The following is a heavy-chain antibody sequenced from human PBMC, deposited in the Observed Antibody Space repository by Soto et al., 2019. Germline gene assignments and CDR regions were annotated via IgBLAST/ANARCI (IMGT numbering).Heavy chain of an antibody. CDR1: GGSINSAGYY. D-gene: IGHD3-3*01. V-gene: IGHV4-31*03. CDR3: ARLQTIFGIITVFDF. CDR2: VYYSGSA. Sequence: QVQLQESGPGLVKPSQTLSLTCTVSGGSINSAGYYWSWLRQLPGQGLEWIGNVYYSGSANYNPYLKSRVTISIDPFKNNFSPRLSSKTAADTAVYYCARLQTIFGIITVFDFWGQGTLVTVSS. J-gene: IGHJ4*02.